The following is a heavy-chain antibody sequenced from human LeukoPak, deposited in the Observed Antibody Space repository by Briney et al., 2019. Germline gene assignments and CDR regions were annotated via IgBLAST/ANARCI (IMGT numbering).Heavy chain of an antibody. CDR2: ISSSSSYI. J-gene: IGHJ6*03. V-gene: IGHV3-21*01. Sequence: PGGSLRLSCAASGFTFSSYSMNWVRQAPGKGLEWVSSISSSSSYIYYADSVKGRFTISRDNAKNSLYLQMNSLRAEDTAVYYCARSPRSTYDILTGRLLYYYYYMDVWGKGTTVTVSS. CDR3: ARSPRSTYDILTGRLLYYYYYMDV. D-gene: IGHD3-9*01. CDR1: GFTFSSYS.